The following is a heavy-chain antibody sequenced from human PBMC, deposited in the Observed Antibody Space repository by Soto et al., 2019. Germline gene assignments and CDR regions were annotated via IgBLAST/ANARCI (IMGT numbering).Heavy chain of an antibody. CDR1: GGSISSYY. V-gene: IGHV4-4*07. CDR2: IYTSGST. CDR3: ARLVPDCGGDCYSRDAFDI. J-gene: IGHJ3*02. Sequence: QVQLQESGPGLVKPSETLSLTCTVSGGSISSYYWSWIRQPAGKGLEWIGRIYTSGSTNYNPSRKSRVTMSVDTSKNQFSLKLSSVTAADTAVYYCARLVPDCGGDCYSRDAFDIWGQGTMVTVSS. D-gene: IGHD2-21*02.